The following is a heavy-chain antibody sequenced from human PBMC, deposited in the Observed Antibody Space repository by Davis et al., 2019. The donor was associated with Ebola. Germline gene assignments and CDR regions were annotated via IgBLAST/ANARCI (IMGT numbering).Heavy chain of an antibody. Sequence: GGSLRLSCAASGFVFSSYVMSWVRRAPGKGLEWVSTLGTSADTYYADSVKGRFTISRDNSKNTLYLQMNSLRADDTAVYYCSRDLKQPPPSYYYGMDVWGQGTTVTVSS. CDR2: LGTSADT. CDR1: GFVFSSYV. J-gene: IGHJ6*02. D-gene: IGHD5-24*01. V-gene: IGHV3-23*01. CDR3: SRDLKQPPPSYYYGMDV.